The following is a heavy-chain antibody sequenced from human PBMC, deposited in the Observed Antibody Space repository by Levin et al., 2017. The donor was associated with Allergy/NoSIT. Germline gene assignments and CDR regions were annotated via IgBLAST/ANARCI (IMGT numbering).Heavy chain of an antibody. D-gene: IGHD6-19*01. CDR2: IYAGGAT. J-gene: IGHJ3*02. Sequence: GGSLRLSCAASGFTISSNYMSWVRQAPGKGLEWVSIIYAGGATYYANSVKGRFTISRDSSMNTLYLQINNLRAEDTAVYYCARVRINTAVHGTDELDIWGQGTMVTVSS. CDR1: GFTISSNY. V-gene: IGHV3-66*01. CDR3: ARVRINTAVHGTDELDI.